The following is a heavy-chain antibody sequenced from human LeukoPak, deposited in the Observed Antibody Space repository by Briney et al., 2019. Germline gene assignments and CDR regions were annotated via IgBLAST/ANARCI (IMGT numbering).Heavy chain of an antibody. CDR1: GGSFSGYY. CDR2: IDHSGST. V-gene: IGHV4-34*01. J-gene: IGHJ4*02. Sequence: SETLSLTCAVYGGSFSGYYWSWIRQPPGKGLEWIGEIDHSGSTNYNPSLKSRVTISVDTSKNQFSLKLSSVTAADTALYYCASTDPEYYFDYWGQGTLVTVSS. CDR3: ASTDPEYYFDY. D-gene: IGHD2/OR15-2a*01.